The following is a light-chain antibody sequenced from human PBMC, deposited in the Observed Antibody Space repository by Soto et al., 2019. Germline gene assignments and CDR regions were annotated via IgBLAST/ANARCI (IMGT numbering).Light chain of an antibody. CDR3: QQRARWPMP. CDR1: QYVSTF. Sequence: EIVLTQSPATLSVSPGERVTLSCRASQYVSTFVAWYQHKPGQAPRALIYATFKRATGVPDRFSGGGSGTDFTLTISSLEPEDFAVYYCQQRARWPMPFGQGTRLE. CDR2: ATF. V-gene: IGKV3-11*01. J-gene: IGKJ5*01.